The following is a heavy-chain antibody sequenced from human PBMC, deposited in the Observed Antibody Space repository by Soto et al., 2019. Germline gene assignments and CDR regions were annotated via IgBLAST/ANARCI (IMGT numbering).Heavy chain of an antibody. V-gene: IGHV1-8*01. J-gene: IGHJ5*02. Sequence: ASVKVSCKASGYTFTSYDINWVRQATGQGLEWMGWMNPNSGNTGYAQKFQGRVTMTRNTSISTAYMELSSLRSEDTAVYYCARVRGIAARASQNYNWFDPWGQGTLVTVS. CDR3: ARVRGIAARASQNYNWFDP. CDR2: MNPNSGNT. D-gene: IGHD6-6*01. CDR1: GYTFTSYD.